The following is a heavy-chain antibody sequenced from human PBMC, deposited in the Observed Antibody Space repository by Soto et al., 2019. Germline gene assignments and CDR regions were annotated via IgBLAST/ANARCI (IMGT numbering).Heavy chain of an antibody. CDR1: GFTFSDYY. CDR3: ARDLNYHYDILTDTSAY. V-gene: IGHV3-11*01. Sequence: GSLRLSCAGSGFTFSDYYMSWIRQAPGKGLEWVSYISSSGSTIYYADSVKGRFTISRDNAKNSLYLQMNSLRAEDTAVYYCARDLNYHYDILTDTSAYWGQGTLVTVSS. J-gene: IGHJ4*02. D-gene: IGHD3-9*01. CDR2: ISSSGSTI.